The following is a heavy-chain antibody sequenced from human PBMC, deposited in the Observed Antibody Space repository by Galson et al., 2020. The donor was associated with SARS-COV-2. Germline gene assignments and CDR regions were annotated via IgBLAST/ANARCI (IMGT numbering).Heavy chain of an antibody. CDR3: ATYGTSRYDYKEFDN. CDR1: GFTLSHYA. Sequence: GESLKISCAASGFTLSHYAFNWVRQAPGKGLEWVASITSSSSSIYYADSVKGRFIISRDNARDSLYLDMNSLRVEDTAVYYCATYGTSRYDYKEFDNWGQGTLVTVSS. V-gene: IGHV3-21*01. D-gene: IGHD4-4*01. CDR2: ITSSSSSI. J-gene: IGHJ4*02.